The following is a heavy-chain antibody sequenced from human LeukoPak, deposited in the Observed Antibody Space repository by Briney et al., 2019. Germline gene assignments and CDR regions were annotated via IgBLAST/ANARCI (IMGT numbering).Heavy chain of an antibody. Sequence: PGGSLRLSCAASGFTFSDYYMSWIRQAPGKGLEWVSYISSSGSTIYYADSVKGRFTISRDNAKNSLYLQMNSLRAEDTAVYYCARGEYCGGDCFSSTLFDYWGQGTLVTVSS. D-gene: IGHD2-21*01. CDR3: ARGEYCGGDCFSSTLFDY. J-gene: IGHJ4*02. V-gene: IGHV3-11*01. CDR2: ISSSGSTI. CDR1: GFTFSDYY.